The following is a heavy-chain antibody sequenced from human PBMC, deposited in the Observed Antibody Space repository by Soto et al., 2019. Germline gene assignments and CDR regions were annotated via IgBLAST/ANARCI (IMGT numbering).Heavy chain of an antibody. J-gene: IGHJ4*02. CDR3: ATPIVAFY. V-gene: IGHV1-3*01. D-gene: IGHD5-12*01. CDR1: GYTFTSYA. Sequence: XKVSCKASGYTFTSYAIHWVRQAPGQRLEWMGWINAGNGNTKYSQKFQGRVIITRDTSAGTAYMELRSLRSEDTAVYYCATPIVAFYWGQGTLVTVSS. CDR2: INAGNGNT.